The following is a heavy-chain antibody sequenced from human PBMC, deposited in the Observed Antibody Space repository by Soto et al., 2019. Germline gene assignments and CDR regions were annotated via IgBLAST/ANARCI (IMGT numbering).Heavy chain of an antibody. D-gene: IGHD2-15*01. CDR1: GYTFTDYY. Sequence: ASVKVSCKTSGYTFTDYYMHWVRQAPGQGFEWVGGINPKSGGPKYVPKFQGRVTVTRDTSTSTAYMGLNRLTSDDTAVYYCASEDCRNTNCLKGFDCWGQGTLVTVSS. V-gene: IGHV1-2*02. J-gene: IGHJ4*02. CDR3: ASEDCRNTNCLKGFDC. CDR2: INPKSGGP.